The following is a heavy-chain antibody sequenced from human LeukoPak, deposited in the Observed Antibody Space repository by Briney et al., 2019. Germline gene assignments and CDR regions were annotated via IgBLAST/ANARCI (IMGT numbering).Heavy chain of an antibody. Sequence: GGSLRLSCAASGFAFSGYEMNWVRQAPGKGLEWVAFISRSGSTIYYEESVRGRFTISRDDAENSLSLHMNSLRVEDTAVYYCAREEVRSRPDLWGQGTLVTVSS. D-gene: IGHD6-13*01. J-gene: IGHJ5*02. CDR1: GFAFSGYE. V-gene: IGHV3-48*03. CDR3: AREEVRSRPDL. CDR2: ISRSGSTI.